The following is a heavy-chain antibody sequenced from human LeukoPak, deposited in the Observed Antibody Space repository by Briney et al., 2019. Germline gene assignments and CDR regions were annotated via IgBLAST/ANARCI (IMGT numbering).Heavy chain of an antibody. J-gene: IGHJ6*02. Sequence: GRSLRLSCAASGFTFSSYGMHWVRQAPGKGLEWVAVISYDGSNKYYADSVKGRFTISRDNSKNTLYLQMNGLRAEDTAVYFCVRDGTIYGVRTELYYYYGMDVWGQGTTVTVSS. D-gene: IGHD3-3*01. V-gene: IGHV3-30*03. CDR1: GFTFSSYG. CDR2: ISYDGSNK. CDR3: VRDGTIYGVRTELYYYYGMDV.